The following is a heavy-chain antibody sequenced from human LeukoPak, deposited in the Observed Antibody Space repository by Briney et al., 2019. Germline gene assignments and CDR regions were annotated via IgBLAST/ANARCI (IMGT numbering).Heavy chain of an antibody. J-gene: IGHJ4*02. CDR2: IGAYNGNT. V-gene: IGHV1-18*01. Sequence: GSVKVSCKASGYTFTSYGISWVRQAPGQGLEWMGWIGAYNGNTNYAQKLQGRVTMTTDTSTSTAYMELRSLRSDDTAVYYCARGSAGGGRGYSYGLDYWGQGTLVTVSS. CDR1: GYTFTSYG. CDR3: ARGSAGGGRGYSYGLDY. D-gene: IGHD5-18*01.